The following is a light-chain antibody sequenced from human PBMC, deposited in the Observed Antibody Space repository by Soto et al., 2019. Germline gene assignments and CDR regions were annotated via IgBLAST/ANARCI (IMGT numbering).Light chain of an antibody. CDR3: SSYTSSSLYV. CDR2: DVS. Sequence: QSVLTQHASVSGSPGQSITISCTGTSSDVGGYNYVSWYQQHPGKAPKLMIYDVSNRPSGVSNRFSGSKSGNTASLTISGLQAEDEADYYCSSYTSSSLYVFGTGTKLTVL. V-gene: IGLV2-14*01. CDR1: SSDVGGYNY. J-gene: IGLJ1*01.